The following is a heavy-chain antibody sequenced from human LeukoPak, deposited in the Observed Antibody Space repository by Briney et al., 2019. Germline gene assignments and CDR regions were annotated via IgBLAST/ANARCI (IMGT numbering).Heavy chain of an antibody. D-gene: IGHD2-15*01. CDR3: ARQYCSGGSYYPDY. V-gene: IGHV4-59*08. Sequence: PSETLSLTCTVSGGSISSYYWSWIRQPPGKGLEWIGYIYYSGSTNYNPSLKSRVTISVDTSKNQFSLKLSSVTAADTAVYYCARQYCSGGSYYPDYWGQGTLVTVSS. J-gene: IGHJ4*02. CDR2: IYYSGST. CDR1: GGSISSYY.